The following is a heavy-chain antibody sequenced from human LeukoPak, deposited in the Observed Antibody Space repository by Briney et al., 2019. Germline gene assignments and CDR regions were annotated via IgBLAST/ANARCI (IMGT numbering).Heavy chain of an antibody. CDR1: GYTFTGYY. D-gene: IGHD5-24*01. Sequence: ASVKVSCKASGYTFTGYYMHWVRQAPGQGLEWMGWINPNSGGTNYAQKFQGRVTMTRDTSISIAYMELSRLRSDDTAVYYCARVRDGYNDAYDIWGQGTMVTVPS. J-gene: IGHJ3*02. CDR2: INPNSGGT. V-gene: IGHV1-2*02. CDR3: ARVRDGYNDAYDI.